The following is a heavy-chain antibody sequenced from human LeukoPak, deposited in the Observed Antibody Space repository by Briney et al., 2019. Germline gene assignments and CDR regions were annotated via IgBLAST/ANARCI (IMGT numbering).Heavy chain of an antibody. Sequence: PSETLSLTCTVSGGSISSSSYYWGWIRQPPGKGLEWIGTIYYSGSTYYNPPLRSRVTISEDTSKNQFSLKLSPVTAADTAVYYCARPAYGSGSYSGFDYWGQGTLVTVSS. CDR1: GGSISSSSYY. CDR2: IYYSGST. D-gene: IGHD3-10*01. J-gene: IGHJ4*02. V-gene: IGHV4-39*01. CDR3: ARPAYGSGSYSGFDY.